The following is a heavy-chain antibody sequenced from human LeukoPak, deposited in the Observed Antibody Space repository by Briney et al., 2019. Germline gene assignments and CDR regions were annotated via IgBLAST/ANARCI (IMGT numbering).Heavy chain of an antibody. V-gene: IGHV3-48*03. J-gene: IGHJ6*03. CDR1: GFTFSRFE. CDR2: ISSSGSTI. Sequence: PGGSLRLSCVVSGFTFSRFEMNWVRQAPGKGLEWVSYISSSGSTIYYADSVKGRFTISRDNAKNSLYLQMNSLRAEDTAVYYCARVSPYYYYYMDVWGKGTTVTISS. CDR3: ARVSPYYYYYMDV.